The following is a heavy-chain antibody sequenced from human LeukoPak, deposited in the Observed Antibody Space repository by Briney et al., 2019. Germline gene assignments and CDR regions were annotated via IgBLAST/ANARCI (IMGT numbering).Heavy chain of an antibody. CDR1: GFSFSSYG. CDR2: ISYDGSNK. D-gene: IGHD6-19*01. Sequence: PGGSLRLSCAASGFSFSSYGMHWVRQAPGKGLEWVAVISYDGSNKFYADSVEGRFTISRDNSKNTLYLQMNSLRAEDTAVYYCAKLGYSSGWYDFQIDAFDFWGQGTMVTVSS. V-gene: IGHV3-30*18. CDR3: AKLGYSSGWYDFQIDAFDF. J-gene: IGHJ3*01.